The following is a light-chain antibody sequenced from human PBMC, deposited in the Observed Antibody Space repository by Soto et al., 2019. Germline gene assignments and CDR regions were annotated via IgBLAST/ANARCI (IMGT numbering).Light chain of an antibody. Sequence: QSALTQPASVSGSPGQSITISCTGTSSDLGTYNLVSWYQQHPGKAPKLMIYQASKRPSGVSDRFSGPKSGNTASLTISGLQAEDEADYYCCSYAGSNTWVFGGGTKLTVL. CDR3: CSYAGSNTWV. CDR2: QAS. CDR1: SSDLGTYNL. J-gene: IGLJ3*02. V-gene: IGLV2-23*01.